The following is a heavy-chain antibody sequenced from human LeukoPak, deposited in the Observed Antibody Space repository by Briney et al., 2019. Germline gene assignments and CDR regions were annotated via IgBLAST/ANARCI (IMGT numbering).Heavy chain of an antibody. Sequence: GGSLRLSCAASGFTFSSYAMSWVRQAPGKGPEWVADIKQDGSETYYLDSLKGRFTISRDNTKNSLYLQMNSLRAEDTAVYYCARESRRVIAAAGTSFDYWGQGTLVTVSS. CDR2: IKQDGSET. J-gene: IGHJ4*02. CDR3: ARESRRVIAAAGTSFDY. D-gene: IGHD6-13*01. CDR1: GFTFSSYA. V-gene: IGHV3-7*03.